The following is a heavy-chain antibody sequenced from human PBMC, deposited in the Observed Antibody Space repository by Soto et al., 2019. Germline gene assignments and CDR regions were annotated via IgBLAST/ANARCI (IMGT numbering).Heavy chain of an antibody. V-gene: IGHV3-74*02. D-gene: IGHD2-15*01. CDR2: INSDGSVS. J-gene: IGHJ6*03. CDR1: GFTFSNYW. CDR3: ARGDCVGGTCYSLAGSFYYYMDV. Sequence: EVQLVESGGGLVQPGGSLRLSCQASGFTFSNYWMNWVRQAPGKGLEWVSGINSDGSVSSYADPVKGRLTISRDNVKNTLYLQMDSLRAEDTAVYYCARGDCVGGTCYSLAGSFYYYMDVWGKGTTVTVFS.